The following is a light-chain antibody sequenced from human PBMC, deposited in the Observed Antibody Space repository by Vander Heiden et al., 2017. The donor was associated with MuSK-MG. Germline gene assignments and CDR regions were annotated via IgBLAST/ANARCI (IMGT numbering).Light chain of an antibody. CDR2: AAS. V-gene: IGKV1-9*01. Sequence: DIQLTQSPSFLSASVGDRGTITCRASQGISSYLAWYQQKPGKAPKLLIYAASTLQSGVPSRFSGSGSGTEFTLTISSLQPEDVATYYCQQLNSYLYTFGQGTKLEIK. J-gene: IGKJ2*01. CDR1: QGISSY. CDR3: QQLNSYLYT.